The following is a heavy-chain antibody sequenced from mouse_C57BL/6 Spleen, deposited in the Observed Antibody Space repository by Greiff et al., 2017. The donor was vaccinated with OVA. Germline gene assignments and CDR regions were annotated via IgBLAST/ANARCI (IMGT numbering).Heavy chain of an antibody. V-gene: IGHV5-6*02. CDR3: ARHEVDYFDV. CDR1: GFTFSSYG. J-gene: IGHJ1*03. Sequence: EVMLVESGGDLVKPGGSLKLSCAASGFTFSSYGMSWVRQTPDKRLEWVATISSGGSYTDYPDSVKGRFTISRDNAKNTLYLQMSSLKSEDTAMYYCARHEVDYFDVWGTGTTVTVSS. D-gene: IGHD1-1*01. CDR2: ISSGGSYT.